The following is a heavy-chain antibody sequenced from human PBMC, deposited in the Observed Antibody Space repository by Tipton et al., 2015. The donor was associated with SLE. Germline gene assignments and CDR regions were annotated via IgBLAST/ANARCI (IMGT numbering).Heavy chain of an antibody. CDR3: ARVRMGSGAYRLYYMDV. J-gene: IGHJ6*03. CDR2: MFYSGGT. Sequence: GLVKPSETLSLNCTVSGGPLNDHYWSWIRQAPGKGLEWIGYMFYSGGTNYNPSLRSRITISVDTSNNQFSLNLKSVTTADTAVYYCARVRMGSGAYRLYYMDVWGKGTTVTVSS. CDR1: GGPLNDHY. V-gene: IGHV4-59*11. D-gene: IGHD1-26*01.